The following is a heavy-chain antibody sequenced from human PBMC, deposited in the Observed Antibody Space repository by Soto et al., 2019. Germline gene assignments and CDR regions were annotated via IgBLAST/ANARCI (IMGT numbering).Heavy chain of an antibody. Sequence: SETLSLTCAVYGGSFSGYYWSWIRQPPGKGLEWIGEINHSGSTNYNPSLKSRVTISVDTSKNQFSLKLSSVTAADTAVYYCASPTGQSSIAARGRNYYGRDVWGQGTTVTVS. J-gene: IGHJ6*02. D-gene: IGHD6-6*01. V-gene: IGHV4-34*01. CDR2: INHSGST. CDR3: ASPTGQSSIAARGRNYYGRDV. CDR1: GGSFSGYY.